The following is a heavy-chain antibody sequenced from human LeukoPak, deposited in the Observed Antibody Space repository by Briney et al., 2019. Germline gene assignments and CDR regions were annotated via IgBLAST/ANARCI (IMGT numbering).Heavy chain of an antibody. V-gene: IGHV1-18*01. J-gene: IGHJ6*02. D-gene: IGHD4-23*01. CDR3: AADRGSGTVVTPESVYYYYGMDV. Sequence: GASVKVSCKASRYTFTSYGISWVRQAPGQGLEWMGWISAYTGNTNYAQKLQGRVTMTTDTSTSTAYMELSSLRSEDTAVYYCAADRGSGTVVTPESVYYYYGMDVWGQGTTVTVSS. CDR2: ISAYTGNT. CDR1: RYTFTSYG.